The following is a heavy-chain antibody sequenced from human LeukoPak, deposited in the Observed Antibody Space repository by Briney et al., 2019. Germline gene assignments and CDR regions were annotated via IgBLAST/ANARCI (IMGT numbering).Heavy chain of an antibody. Sequence: GGSLRLSCAASEFTFSSYAMSWVRQAPGKGLEWVSAIGGGGGSTYYVDSVKGRFTISRDSSKNTLYLQMNSLRAEDTALYYCARHKYCSGRTCSFDYWGQGTLVTVSS. V-gene: IGHV3-23*01. CDR1: EFTFSSYA. CDR2: IGGGGGST. J-gene: IGHJ4*02. D-gene: IGHD2-15*01. CDR3: ARHKYCSGRTCSFDY.